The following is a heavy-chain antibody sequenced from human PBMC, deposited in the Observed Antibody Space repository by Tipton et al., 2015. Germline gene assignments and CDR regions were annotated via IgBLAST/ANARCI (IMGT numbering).Heavy chain of an antibody. D-gene: IGHD3-22*01. CDR2: ISSSGSTQ. V-gene: IGHV3-48*03. CDR3: ARYPPFYYDSGTYNGGDAFDI. Sequence: SLRLSCAASGFTFGTYEMNWVRQAPGKGLEWISYISSSGSTQYYADSVKGRFTISRSNAKNSLNLQMSSLRAEDTAVYYCARYPPFYYDSGTYNGGDAFDIWGRGTMVTVSS. J-gene: IGHJ3*02. CDR1: GFTFGTYE.